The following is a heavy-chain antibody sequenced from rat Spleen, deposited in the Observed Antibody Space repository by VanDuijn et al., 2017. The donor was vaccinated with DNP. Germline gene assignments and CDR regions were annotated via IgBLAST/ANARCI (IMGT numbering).Heavy chain of an antibody. J-gene: IGHJ2*01. Sequence: EVQLVESGGGLVQPGRSLKLSCVASGFTLSNYGMAWVRQAPKKGPEWVATISTSGGSTYYRDSVKGRFTISRDNAKSTLYLQMNSLRSEDMATYYCVRWYNSGYYFDYWGQGVMVTVSS. D-gene: IGHD4-3*01. CDR2: ISTSGGST. V-gene: IGHV5S13*01. CDR3: VRWYNSGYYFDY. CDR1: GFTLSNYG.